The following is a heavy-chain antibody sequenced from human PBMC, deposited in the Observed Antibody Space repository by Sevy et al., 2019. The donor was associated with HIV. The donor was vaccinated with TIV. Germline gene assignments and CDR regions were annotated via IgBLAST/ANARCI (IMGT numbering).Heavy chain of an antibody. CDR2: IRGSGGST. V-gene: IGHV3-23*01. Sequence: VGSLRLSCAASGFTFSSYAMSWVRQAPGKALEWVSAIRGSGGSTYYADSVKGRFTISRDNSKNTLYLQMNSLRAEDKAVYYCAKDQDYFGVVIMAYFDDWGQGTLVTVSS. CDR1: GFTFSSYA. J-gene: IGHJ4*02. D-gene: IGHD3-3*01. CDR3: AKDQDYFGVVIMAYFDD.